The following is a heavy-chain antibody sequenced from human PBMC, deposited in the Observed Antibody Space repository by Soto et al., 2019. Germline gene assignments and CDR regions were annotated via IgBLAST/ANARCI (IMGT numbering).Heavy chain of an antibody. CDR1: GGSFSGYY. V-gene: IGHV4-34*01. J-gene: IGHJ6*03. D-gene: IGHD5-18*01. CDR2: INHSGST. CDR3: ARGGGGYSYGNYYYSYMDS. Sequence: PSETLSLTCAAYGGSFSGYYWSWIRQPPGKGLEWIGEINHSGSTNYNPSLKSRVTISVDTSKNQFSLKLSSVTAADTAVYYCARGGGGYSYGNYYYSYMDSWGKGTTLTISS.